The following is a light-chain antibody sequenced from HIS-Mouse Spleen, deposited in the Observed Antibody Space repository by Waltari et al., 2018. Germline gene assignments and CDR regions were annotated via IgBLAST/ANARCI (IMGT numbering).Light chain of an antibody. CDR1: QSVLYSPNNKNY. CDR3: QQYYSTPRT. V-gene: IGKV4-1*01. Sequence: DIVMTQSPDSLAVSLGERATINCKSSQSVLYSPNNKNYLAWYQQKPGTPPKLLIYWASTRESGVPDRFSGSGSGTDFTLTISSLQAEDVAVYYCQQYYSTPRTFGQGTKVEIK. CDR2: WAS. J-gene: IGKJ1*01.